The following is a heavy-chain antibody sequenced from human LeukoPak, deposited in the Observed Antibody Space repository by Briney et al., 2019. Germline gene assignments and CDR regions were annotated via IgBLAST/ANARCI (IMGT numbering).Heavy chain of an antibody. CDR3: ARRAGAYSHPYDY. Sequence: PGGSLRLSCAASGFTFTSYAMSWVRQAPGKGLEWVSNISGSGRGGSTYYADSVKGRFTISRDNSKNTLYLQMNSLRAEDTAVYYCARRAGAYSHPYDYWGQGTLVTVSS. CDR2: ISGSGRGGST. CDR1: GFTFTSYA. V-gene: IGHV3-23*01. D-gene: IGHD4/OR15-4a*01. J-gene: IGHJ4*02.